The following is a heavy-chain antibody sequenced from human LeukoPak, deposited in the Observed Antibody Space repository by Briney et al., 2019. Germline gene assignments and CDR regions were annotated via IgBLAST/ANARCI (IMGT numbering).Heavy chain of an antibody. CDR3: ASPLGATSPYAFDI. V-gene: IGHV4-59*01. CDR1: GGSISSYY. CDR2: IYYSGST. Sequence: PSETLSLTCTVSGGSISSYYWGWIRQPPGKGLEWIGYIYYSGSTNYNPSLKSRVTISVDTSKNQFSLKLSSVTAADTAVYYCASPLGATSPYAFDIWGQGTMVTVSS. D-gene: IGHD1-26*01. J-gene: IGHJ3*02.